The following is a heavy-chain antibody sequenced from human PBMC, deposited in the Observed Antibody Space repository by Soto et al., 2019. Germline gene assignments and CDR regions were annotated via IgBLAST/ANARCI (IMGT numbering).Heavy chain of an antibody. Sequence: PSETLSLTCTVSGGSISSYYWSWIRQPPGKGLEWIGYVYYTGSTYYNPSLKSRVTMSVDSSKNHLSLKVSSVTAADTAVYYCARHLYSGESSGYYGYWGQGALVTVSS. CDR1: GGSISSYY. V-gene: IGHV4-59*04. D-gene: IGHD3-22*01. CDR3: ARHLYSGESSGYYGY. CDR2: VYYTGST. J-gene: IGHJ4*02.